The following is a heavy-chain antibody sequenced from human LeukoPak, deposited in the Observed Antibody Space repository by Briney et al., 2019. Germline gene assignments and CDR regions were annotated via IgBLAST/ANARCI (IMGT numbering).Heavy chain of an antibody. Sequence: GGSLRLSCAASGFTFSSYNMNWVRQAPGQGQEWVSSITSGSSYIYYADSVKGRFTISRDNAKNSLYLQMNSLRAEDTAVYYCARGGEMALDYWGQGTLVTVSS. CDR3: ARGGEMALDY. CDR2: ITSGSSYI. J-gene: IGHJ4*02. CDR1: GFTFSSYN. D-gene: IGHD5-24*01. V-gene: IGHV3-21*01.